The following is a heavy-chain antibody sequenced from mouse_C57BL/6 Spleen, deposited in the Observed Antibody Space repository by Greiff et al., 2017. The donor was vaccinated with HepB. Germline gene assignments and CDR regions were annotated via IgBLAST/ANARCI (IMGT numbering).Heavy chain of an antibody. J-gene: IGHJ4*01. V-gene: IGHV1-64*01. Sequence: QVQLQQPGAELVKPGASVKLSCKASGYTFTSYWMHWVKQRPGQGLEWIGMIHPNSGSTNYNEKFKSKATLTVDKSSSTAYMQLRSLTSEDSAVYYCAREGDYGAMDYWGQGTSVTVSS. CDR1: GYTFTSYW. CDR3: AREGDYGAMDY. CDR2: IHPNSGST.